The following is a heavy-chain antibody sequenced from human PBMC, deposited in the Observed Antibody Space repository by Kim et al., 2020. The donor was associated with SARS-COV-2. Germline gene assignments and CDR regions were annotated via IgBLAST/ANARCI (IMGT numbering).Heavy chain of an antibody. Sequence: SETLSLTCTVSGGSISSYYWSWIRQPPGKGLEWIGYIYTSGSTNYNPSPKIRVTIPVDTSKNQSSLKLSPVPAADTPGFYFGGRNVIGGSCYGPSNFDS. J-gene: IGHJ4*01. CDR1: GGSISSYY. D-gene: IGHD2-15*01. CDR2: IYTSGST. V-gene: IGHV4-4*08. CDR3: GGRNVIGGSCYGPSNFDS.